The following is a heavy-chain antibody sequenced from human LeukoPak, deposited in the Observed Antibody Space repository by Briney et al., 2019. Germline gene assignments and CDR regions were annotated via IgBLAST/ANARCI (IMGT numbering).Heavy chain of an antibody. D-gene: IGHD1-26*01. CDR1: GFTFNTYW. Sequence: GGSLRLSCAASGFTFNTYWMSWLRQAPGKGLEWVANIKEDGSVKGYLDSVKGRFTISRDNAKNSLYLQMNSLRAEDTAVYYCARDPYSGSYGNYYYYFMDVWGKGTTVTISS. V-gene: IGHV3-7*01. CDR3: ARDPYSGSYGNYYYYFMDV. CDR2: IKEDGSVK. J-gene: IGHJ6*03.